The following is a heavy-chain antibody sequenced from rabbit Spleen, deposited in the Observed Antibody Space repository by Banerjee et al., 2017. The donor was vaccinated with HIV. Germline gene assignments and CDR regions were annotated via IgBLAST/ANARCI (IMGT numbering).Heavy chain of an antibody. CDR3: ARDLASVVGWNFNL. V-gene: IGHV1S45*01. CDR2: INAYTGKP. D-gene: IGHD3-1*01. CDR1: GFSFSTSYY. J-gene: IGHJ4*01. Sequence: QEQLVESRGGLVKPEGSLTLTCTASGFSFSTSYYICWVRQAPGKGLEWIACINAYTGKPVYATWAKGRFTISRTSSTTVTLQMTSLTAADTATYFCARDLASVVGWNFNLWGQGTLVTVS.